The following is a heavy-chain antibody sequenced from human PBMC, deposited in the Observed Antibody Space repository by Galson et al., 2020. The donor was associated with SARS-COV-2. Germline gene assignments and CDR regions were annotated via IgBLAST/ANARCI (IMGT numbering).Heavy chain of an antibody. V-gene: IGHV3-23*01. CDR2: ITGSGDGT. J-gene: IGHJ6*02. CDR3: AKNGGISPGAMNV. CDR1: GFTFSNYA. Sequence: GGSLRLSCVVSGFTFSNYAMTWVRQAPGKGLEWVSSITGSGDGTYYADSVKGRFTISRDNSKNTLFLQMNNLRVEDSAVYYCAKNGGISPGAMNVWGQGTTVIASS. D-gene: IGHD2-8*01.